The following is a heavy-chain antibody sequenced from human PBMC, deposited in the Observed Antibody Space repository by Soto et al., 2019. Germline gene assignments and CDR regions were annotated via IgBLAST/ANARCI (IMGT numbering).Heavy chain of an antibody. D-gene: IGHD2-15*01. J-gene: IGHJ4*02. CDR1: GFTFSTYG. V-gene: IGHV3-7*01. CDR3: ARDPVVVAATGGFFDY. CDR2: IKQDGSEK. Sequence: GGSLRLSCAASGFTFSTYGMSWVRQAPGKGLEWVANIKQDGSEKFYVDSVKGRFTISRDNAKNSLYLQMNSLRAEDTAVYYCARDPVVVAATGGFFDYWGQGTLVTVSS.